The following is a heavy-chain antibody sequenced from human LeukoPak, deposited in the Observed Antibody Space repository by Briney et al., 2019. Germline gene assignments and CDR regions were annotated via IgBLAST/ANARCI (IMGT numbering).Heavy chain of an antibody. J-gene: IGHJ4*02. CDR2: ISTDGSSN. D-gene: IGHD1-26*01. V-gene: IGHV3-74*01. CDR1: GFTFSGYW. Sequence: GGSLRLSCAASGFTFSGYWMHWVRQAPGKGLVWVSRISTDGSSNTYADSVKGRFTISRDNAKNTLYLQMNSLRAEDTAVYYCARALGSNSDYWGKGTLVTVSS. CDR3: ARALGSNSDY.